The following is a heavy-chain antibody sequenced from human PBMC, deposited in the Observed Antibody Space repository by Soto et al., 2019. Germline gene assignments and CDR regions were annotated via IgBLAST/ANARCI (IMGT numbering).Heavy chain of an antibody. Sequence: PSETLSLTCAVYGGSFSGYYWSWIRQPPGKGLEWIGEINHSGSTNYNPSLKSRVTISVDTSKNQFSLKLSSVTAADTAVYYCASAISGWYFQHWGQGTLVTVSS. CDR1: GGSFSGYY. CDR2: INHSGST. V-gene: IGHV4-34*01. D-gene: IGHD6-19*01. CDR3: ASAISGWYFQH. J-gene: IGHJ1*01.